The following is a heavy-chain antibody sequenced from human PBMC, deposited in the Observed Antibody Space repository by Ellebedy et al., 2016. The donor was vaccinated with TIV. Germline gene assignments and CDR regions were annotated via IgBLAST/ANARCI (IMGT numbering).Heavy chain of an antibody. J-gene: IGHJ1*01. D-gene: IGHD6-19*01. CDR1: GFTFSSYA. Sequence: GESLKISCAASGFTFSSYAMIWVRQAPGKGLEWVPVISGHDEITYYADSVQGRFTISRDDSKSTLYLQMNSLIAEDTAVYYCAKDRSSGWLSPHHWGQGTLVTVSS. CDR2: ISGHDEIT. V-gene: IGHV3-23*01. CDR3: AKDRSSGWLSPHH.